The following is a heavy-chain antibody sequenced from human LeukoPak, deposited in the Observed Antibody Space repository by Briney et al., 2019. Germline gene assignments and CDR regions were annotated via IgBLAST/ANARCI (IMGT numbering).Heavy chain of an antibody. CDR1: GYSLSSGYF. CDR3: ATQLEDYGGNPLGNDY. D-gene: IGHD4-23*01. Sequence: SETLSLTCTVSGYSLSSGYFWGWIRQPPGKGLDWIGNIYHSGSTYYNPSLKSRVTILVDMSKSQFSLHLTSVTAADTAVYYCATQLEDYGGNPLGNDYWGQGILVTVSS. V-gene: IGHV4-38-2*02. CDR2: IYHSGST. J-gene: IGHJ4*02.